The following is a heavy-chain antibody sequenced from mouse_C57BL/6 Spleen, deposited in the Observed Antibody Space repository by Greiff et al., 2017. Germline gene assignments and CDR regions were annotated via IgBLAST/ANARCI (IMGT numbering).Heavy chain of an antibody. Sequence: EVQVVESGTVLARPGASVKMSCKTSGYTFTSYWMHWVKQRPGQGLEWIGAIYPGNSDTSYNQKFKGKAKLTAVTSASTAYMELSSLTNEDSAVYYCTREGDYYGSSSYWYFDVWGTGTTVTVSS. CDR3: TREGDYYGSSSYWYFDV. D-gene: IGHD1-1*01. V-gene: IGHV1-5*01. J-gene: IGHJ1*03. CDR2: IYPGNSDT. CDR1: GYTFTSYW.